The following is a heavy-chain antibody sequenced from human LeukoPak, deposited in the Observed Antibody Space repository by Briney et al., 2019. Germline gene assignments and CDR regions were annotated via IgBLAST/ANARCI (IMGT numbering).Heavy chain of an antibody. Sequence: GGSLRLSCSASGFTFSNYPLYWVRQAPGKGLEFVSAITSTGGSAYYSDSVKGRFTISRDNSKGALFLQMSGLRLEDTAVYYCCLMVWGVTWGQGTLVTVSP. J-gene: IGHJ5*02. CDR3: CLMVWGVT. D-gene: IGHD3-10*01. CDR2: ITSTGGSA. V-gene: IGHV3-64D*06. CDR1: GFTFSNYP.